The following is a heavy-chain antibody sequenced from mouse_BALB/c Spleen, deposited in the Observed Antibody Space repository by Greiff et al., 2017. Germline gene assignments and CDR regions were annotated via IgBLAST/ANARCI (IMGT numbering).Heavy chain of an antibody. Sequence: VKLMESGPGLVAPSQSLSITCTVSGFSLTGYGVHWVRQPPGKGLEWLGMIWGDGSTDYNSALKSRLSISKDNSKSQVFLKMNSLQTDDTARYYCARDRGYSYWYVDVWAQGPRSPSPQ. J-gene: IGHJ1*01. CDR2: IWGDGST. D-gene: IGHD3-1*01. CDR1: GFSLTGYG. CDR3: ARDRGYSYWYVDV. V-gene: IGHV2-6-7*01.